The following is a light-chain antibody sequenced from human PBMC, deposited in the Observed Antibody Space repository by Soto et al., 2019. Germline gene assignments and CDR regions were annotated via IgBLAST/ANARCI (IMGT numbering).Light chain of an antibody. CDR3: MQALQTTLS. CDR1: QSLLHRNGYNY. J-gene: IGKJ4*01. Sequence: DIVLTQSPLSLPVTPGEPASISCRSSQSLLHRNGYNYLDWYLQKPGQSPQLLIYLGSNRASGVPDRFSGSGSGTDFTLKISRVEAEDVGIYDCMQALQTTLSFGGGTKVELK. CDR2: LGS. V-gene: IGKV2-28*01.